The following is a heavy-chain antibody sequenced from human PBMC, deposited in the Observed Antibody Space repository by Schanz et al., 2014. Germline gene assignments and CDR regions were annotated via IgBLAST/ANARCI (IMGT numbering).Heavy chain of an antibody. CDR2: ISSSGTST. CDR1: GFTFSDYF. CDR3: ARFRVHYSDF. Sequence: VQVVESGGDLVQPGGSLRLSCSASGFTFSDYFMTWIRQAPGKGLEWLSYISSSGTSTYYADSVKGRFTISRDNAKNSLYLQMINLRAEDTAFYYCARFRVHYSDFWGQGVLVTVSS. D-gene: IGHD3-10*01. V-gene: IGHV3-11*01. J-gene: IGHJ4*02.